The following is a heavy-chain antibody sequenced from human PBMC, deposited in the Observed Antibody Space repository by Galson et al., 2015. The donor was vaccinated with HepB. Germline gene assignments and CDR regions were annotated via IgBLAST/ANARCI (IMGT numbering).Heavy chain of an antibody. V-gene: IGHV1-2*02. Sequence: QSGAEVKKPGESLRISCKASGYTFTGYYMHWVRQAPGQGLEWMGWINPNSGGTNYAQKFQGRVTMTRDTSISAAYMELSRLRSDDTAVYFCARAPPPYYDTNGGLDYWGQGTLVTVSS. CDR2: INPNSGGT. CDR3: ARAPPPYYDTNGGLDY. D-gene: IGHD3-22*01. CDR1: GYTFTGYY. J-gene: IGHJ4*02.